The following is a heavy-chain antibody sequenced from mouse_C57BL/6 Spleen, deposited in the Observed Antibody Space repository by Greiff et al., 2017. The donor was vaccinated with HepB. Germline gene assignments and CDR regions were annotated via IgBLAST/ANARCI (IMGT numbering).Heavy chain of an antibody. J-gene: IGHJ1*03. CDR3: ARWGIYYYGSPHWYFDV. CDR1: GYTFTSYW. CDR2: IYPSDSET. V-gene: IGHV1-61*01. D-gene: IGHD1-1*01. Sequence: VQLQQPGAELVRPGSSVKLSCKASGYTFTSYWMDWVKQRPGQGLEWIGNIYPSDSETHYNQKFKDKATLTVDKSSSTAYMQLSSLTSEDSAVYYCARWGIYYYGSPHWYFDVWGTGTTVTVSS.